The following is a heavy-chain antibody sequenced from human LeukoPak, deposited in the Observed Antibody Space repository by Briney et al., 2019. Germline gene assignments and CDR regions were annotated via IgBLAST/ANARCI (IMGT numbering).Heavy chain of an antibody. CDR2: INHSGST. CDR3: ARVDTAMDDY. J-gene: IGHJ4*02. D-gene: IGHD5-18*01. V-gene: IGHV4-39*07. CDR1: GGSIRSSYYY. Sequence: SETLSLTCTVSGGSIRSSYYYWGWIRQPPGKGLEWIGEINHSGSTNYNPSLKSRVTISVDTSKNQFSLKLSSVTAADTAVYYCARVDTAMDDYWGQGTLVTVSS.